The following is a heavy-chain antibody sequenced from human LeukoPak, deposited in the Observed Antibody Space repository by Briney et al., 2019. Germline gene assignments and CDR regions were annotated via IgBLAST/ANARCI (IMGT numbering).Heavy chain of an antibody. CDR3: ARAHDTVIDY. V-gene: IGHV4-31*03. D-gene: IGHD4-17*01. CDR1: GGSFSSGGYY. Sequence: PSQTLSLTCTVSGGSFSSGGYYWSWIRQHPGKGLEWIGYIYYSGSTYYNPSLKSRVTMSVDTSKNQFSLKVSSVTAADTAVYYCARAHDTVIDYWGQGTLVTVSS. J-gene: IGHJ4*02. CDR2: IYYSGST.